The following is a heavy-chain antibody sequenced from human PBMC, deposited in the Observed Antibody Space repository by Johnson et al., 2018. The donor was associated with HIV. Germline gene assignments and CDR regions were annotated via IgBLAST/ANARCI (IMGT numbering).Heavy chain of an antibody. D-gene: IGHD3-16*02. CDR2: IRYDGSNK. Sequence: QVQLVESGGGVVQPGRSLRLSCAASGSTFSSYGLHWVRQAPGKGLEWVAFIRYDGSNKYYADSVKGRFTLSRDNSKNTLYLQMNSLRAEDTAVYYCATISVIPSRVNDAFDIWGQGTMVTVSS. V-gene: IGHV3-30*02. J-gene: IGHJ3*02. CDR1: GSTFSSYG. CDR3: ATISVIPSRVNDAFDI.